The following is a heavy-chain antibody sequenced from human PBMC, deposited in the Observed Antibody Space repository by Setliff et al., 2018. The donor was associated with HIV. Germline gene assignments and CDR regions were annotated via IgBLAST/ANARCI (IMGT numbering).Heavy chain of an antibody. CDR2: IRSKAYGGTT. J-gene: IGHJ4*02. CDR3: TRYPVGATPNDEYYFDY. V-gene: IGHV3-49*04. Sequence: GGSLRLSCTASGFTFGDYAMSWVRQAPGKGLEWVGFIRSKAYGGTTECAASVKGRFTSSRDDSKSIAYLQMNSLKTEDTAVYYCTRYPVGATPNDEYYFDYWGQGTLVTVSS. D-gene: IGHD1-26*01. CDR1: GFTFGDYA.